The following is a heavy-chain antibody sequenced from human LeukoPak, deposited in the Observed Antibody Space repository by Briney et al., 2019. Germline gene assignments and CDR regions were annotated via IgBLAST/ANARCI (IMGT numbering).Heavy chain of an antibody. V-gene: IGHV3-23*01. CDR3: AKGELFGYCSSTSCYADPRCFDY. D-gene: IGHD2-2*03. CDR2: ISGSGGST. CDR1: GFTFSSYA. J-gene: IGHJ4*02. Sequence: GGSLRLSCAASGFTFSSYAMSWVRQAPGKGLEWVSAISGSGGSTYYADSVKGRFTISRDNSKNTLYLQMNSLRAEDTAVYYCAKGELFGYCSSTSCYADPRCFDYWGQGTLATVSS.